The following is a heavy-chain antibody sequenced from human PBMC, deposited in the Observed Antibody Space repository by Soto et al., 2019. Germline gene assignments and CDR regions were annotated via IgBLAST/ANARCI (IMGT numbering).Heavy chain of an antibody. CDR2: ISYDGSNK. D-gene: IGHD6-13*01. CDR1: GFTFSSYG. V-gene: IGHV3-30*18. Sequence: PGGSLRLSCAASGFTFSSYGMHWVRQAPGKGLEWVAVISYDGSNKYYADSVKGRFTISRDNSKNTLYLQMNSLRAEDTAVYYCAKEESFDSSSWPPFDYWGQGTQVTVSS. CDR3: AKEESFDSSSWPPFDY. J-gene: IGHJ4*02.